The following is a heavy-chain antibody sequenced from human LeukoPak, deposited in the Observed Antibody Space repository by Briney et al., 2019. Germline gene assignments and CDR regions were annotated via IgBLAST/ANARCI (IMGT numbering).Heavy chain of an antibody. V-gene: IGHV3-23*01. CDR2: ISASGGST. D-gene: IGHD5-24*01. Sequence: GGSLRLSCAASGFSFNSYAMTWVRQAPGKGLEWVSTISASGGSTYSADSVKGRFTISRDTSKNTLYLQMNSLRAEDTAVYYCAREIELGYQVDYWGQGTLVTVSS. J-gene: IGHJ4*02. CDR3: AREIELGYQVDY. CDR1: GFSFNSYA.